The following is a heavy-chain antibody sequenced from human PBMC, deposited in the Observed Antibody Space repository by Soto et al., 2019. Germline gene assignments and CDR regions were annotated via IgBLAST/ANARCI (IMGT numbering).Heavy chain of an antibody. CDR1: YTFSSYD. Sequence: VQLLESGGDLIQPGGSLRLSCGYTFSSYDMCWVRQAPGKGLEWVSSVSATGSNTYYADSVRGRFTISRDNSKNTLYLQMNSLRAEDTAIYYCAKILASVTTLWGQGTLVTVSS. CDR2: VSATGSNT. J-gene: IGHJ4*02. V-gene: IGHV3-23*01. D-gene: IGHD4-17*01. CDR3: AKILASVTTL.